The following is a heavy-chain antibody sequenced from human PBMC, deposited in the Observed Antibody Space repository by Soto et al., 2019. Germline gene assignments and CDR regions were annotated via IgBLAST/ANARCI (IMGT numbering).Heavy chain of an antibody. J-gene: IGHJ5*02. CDR2: ISGSGGST. Sequence: GGSLRLSCAASGFTFSNAWINWVRQSPGKGLEWVSVISGSGGSTSYADSVKGRFTISRDNSKNTLYLQMTSLRAEDTAVYYCAKESPFMITFPPAPRRRMFDPWGQGTLVTVSS. V-gene: IGHV3-23*01. D-gene: IGHD3-16*01. CDR1: GFTFSNAW. CDR3: AKESPFMITFPPAPRRRMFDP.